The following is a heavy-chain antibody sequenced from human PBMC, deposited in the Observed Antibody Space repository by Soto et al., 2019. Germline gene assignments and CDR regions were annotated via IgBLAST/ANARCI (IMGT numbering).Heavy chain of an antibody. V-gene: IGHV1-18*01. CDR1: GYTFTSYG. J-gene: IGHJ4*02. CDR2: ISAYNGNT. CDR3: ARAGDXXFGXXXHPSIDY. D-gene: IGHD3-10*01. Sequence: QVQLVQSGAEVKKPGASVKVSCKASGYTFTSYGISWVRQAPGQGLEWMGWISAYNGNTNYAQKXQGRVTMTTDXXTXTXXMELRSLRSDDTAVYYCARAGDXXFGXXXHPSIDYCGQGTLVTVSS.